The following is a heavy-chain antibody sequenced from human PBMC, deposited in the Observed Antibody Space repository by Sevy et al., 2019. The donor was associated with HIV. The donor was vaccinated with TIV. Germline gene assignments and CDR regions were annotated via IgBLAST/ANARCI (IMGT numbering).Heavy chain of an antibody. CDR1: GFTFSSYA. D-gene: IGHD3-22*01. V-gene: IGHV3-23*01. J-gene: IGHJ3*02. CDR2: ISGSGGST. Sequence: GGSLRLSCAASGFTFSSYAMSWVRQAPGKGLEWVSAISGSGGSTYYADSVKGRFTISRDNSKNTLYLQMNSLRAEDTAVYYCAKDLYYYDSSGYATDAFDIWGQGTMVTVS. CDR3: AKDLYYYDSSGYATDAFDI.